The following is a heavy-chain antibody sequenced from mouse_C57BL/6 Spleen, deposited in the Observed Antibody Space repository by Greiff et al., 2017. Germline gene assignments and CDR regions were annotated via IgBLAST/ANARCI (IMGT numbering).Heavy chain of an antibody. D-gene: IGHD4-1*02. Sequence: QVHVKQPGAELVRPGSSVKLSCKASGYTFTSYWMHWVKQRPIQGLEWIGNIDPSDSETHYNQKFKDKATLTVDKSSSTAYMQLSSLTSEDSAVYYCAISPSTDDVLRDYWGQGTSVTVSS. CDR3: AISPSTDDVLRDY. V-gene: IGHV1-52*01. J-gene: IGHJ4*01. CDR1: GYTFTSYW. CDR2: IDPSDSET.